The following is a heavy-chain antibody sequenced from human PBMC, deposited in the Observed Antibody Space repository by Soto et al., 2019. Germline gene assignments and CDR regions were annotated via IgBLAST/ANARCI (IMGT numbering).Heavy chain of an antibody. D-gene: IGHD5-12*01. Sequence: VQLLEFGGGLVQPGGSLRLSCAASGFTFSSYAMSWVRQAPGKGLEWVSAISGDGATTYYADSVKGRFTISRDNSKNTLYLQMYSLRAEDTAVYYCAKTRGYPYYFDYWGQGTLVTVSS. CDR3: AKTRGYPYYFDY. CDR2: ISGDGATT. CDR1: GFTFSSYA. J-gene: IGHJ4*02. V-gene: IGHV3-23*01.